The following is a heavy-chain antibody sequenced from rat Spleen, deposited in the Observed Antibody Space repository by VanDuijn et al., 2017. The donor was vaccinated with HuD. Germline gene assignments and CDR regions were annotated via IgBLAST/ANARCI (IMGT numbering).Heavy chain of an antibody. CDR2: ITTGGGGT. V-gene: IGHV5-27*01. J-gene: IGHJ3*01. D-gene: IGHD1-7*01. CDR3: TTVRYYGFDSPFTY. Sequence: EVQLVESGGGLVQPGRSLKLSCAASGFTFSKYYMAWVRQAPTKGLEWVAYITTGGGGTYYRDSVKGRFTFSRDNPKNTLFLQMDSLRSEDTATYYCTTVRYYGFDSPFTYWGQGTLVTVSS. CDR1: GFTFSKYY.